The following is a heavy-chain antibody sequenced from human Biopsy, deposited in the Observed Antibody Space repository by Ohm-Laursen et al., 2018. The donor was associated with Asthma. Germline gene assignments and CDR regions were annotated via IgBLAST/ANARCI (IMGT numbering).Heavy chain of an antibody. CDR1: GFRFNSYA. Sequence: SLRLSCAASGFRFNSYAVSWVRQAPGKGPERVSTISASGNSTYYGDSVKGRSTISRDNSKLRLYLEINSLRVEDSAVYYCARESGQDSGGTGAFDRWGQGIMVAVSS. J-gene: IGHJ3*02. V-gene: IGHV3-23*01. D-gene: IGHD4-23*01. CDR3: ARESGQDSGGTGAFDR. CDR2: ISASGNST.